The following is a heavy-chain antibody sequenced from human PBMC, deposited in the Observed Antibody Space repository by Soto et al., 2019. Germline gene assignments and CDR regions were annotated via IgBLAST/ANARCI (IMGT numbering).Heavy chain of an antibody. CDR3: ARDLDITIFGVAADAFDI. CDR1: GFTFSSYG. Sequence: PGGSLRLSCAASGFTFSSYGMHWARQAPGKGLEWVAVIWYDGSNKYYADSVKGRFTISRDNSKNTLYLQMNSLRAEDTAVYYCARDLDITIFGVAADAFDIWAQGTMVTVSS. CDR2: IWYDGSNK. D-gene: IGHD3-3*01. J-gene: IGHJ3*02. V-gene: IGHV3-33*01.